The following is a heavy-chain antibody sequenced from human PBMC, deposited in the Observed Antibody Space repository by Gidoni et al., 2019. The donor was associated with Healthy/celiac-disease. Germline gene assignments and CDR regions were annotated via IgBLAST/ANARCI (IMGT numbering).Heavy chain of an antibody. Sequence: EVQLVESGGGLVQPGRSLSLPCAASGFTFVDYAMHWVRQAPGKGLEWLSGISGNSGSRGYADSVKGRFTISRDNAKNSLYLQMNSLRAEDTALYYCAPSQGGDSSSRGEYNWFDPWGQGTLVTVSS. J-gene: IGHJ5*02. V-gene: IGHV3-9*01. CDR3: APSQGGDSSSRGEYNWFDP. CDR2: ISGNSGSR. D-gene: IGHD6-13*01. CDR1: GFTFVDYA.